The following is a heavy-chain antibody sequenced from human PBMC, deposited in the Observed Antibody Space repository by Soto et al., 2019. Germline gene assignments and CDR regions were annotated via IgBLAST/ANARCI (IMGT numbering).Heavy chain of an antibody. CDR2: IYYSGST. Sequence: SETLSLTCTVSGGSISSGDYYWSWIRQPPGKGLEWIGYIYYSGSTYYNPSLKSRVTISVDTSKNQFSLKLSSVTAADTAVYYCARDRFLYYDSSGYNYWGQGTLVTVSS. CDR3: ARDRFLYYDSSGYNY. J-gene: IGHJ4*02. V-gene: IGHV4-30-4*01. D-gene: IGHD3-22*01. CDR1: GGSISSGDYY.